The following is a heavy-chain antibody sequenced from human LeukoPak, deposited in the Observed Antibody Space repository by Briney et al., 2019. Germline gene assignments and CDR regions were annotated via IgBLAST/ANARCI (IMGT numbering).Heavy chain of an antibody. Sequence: TSETLSLTCTVSGVSVSSCSYYWSWLRQPPGKGLEWVGCNYYSGTTNYNPSLKSRVTISVDTSKNQFSLKLSSVTAADTAVYYCARVFSTYYDFWSGYFPYWFDPWGQGTLVTVSS. D-gene: IGHD3-3*01. J-gene: IGHJ5*02. CDR3: ARVFSTYYDFWSGYFPYWFDP. CDR1: GVSVSSCSYY. CDR2: NYYSGTT. V-gene: IGHV4-61*01.